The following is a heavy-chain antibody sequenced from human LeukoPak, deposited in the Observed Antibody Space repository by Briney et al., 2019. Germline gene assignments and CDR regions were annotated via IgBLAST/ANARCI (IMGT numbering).Heavy chain of an antibody. CDR1: GYTFTDFH. Sequence: ASVKVSCKASGYTFTDFHMHWVRQAPGQGLEWMGWINPSTGGANYARKFQGRVTMTRDTSISTAYMELSRLRSDNTAVYYCARGDYYDGSGYPDYWGPGTLVTVSS. V-gene: IGHV1-2*02. CDR3: ARGDYYDGSGYPDY. J-gene: IGHJ4*02. D-gene: IGHD3-22*01. CDR2: INPSTGGA.